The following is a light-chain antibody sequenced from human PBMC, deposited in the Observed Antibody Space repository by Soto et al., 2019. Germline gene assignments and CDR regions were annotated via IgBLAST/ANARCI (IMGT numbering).Light chain of an antibody. CDR3: HQYSGYAGT. CDR2: DAS. V-gene: IGKV1-5*01. CDR1: QSISNW. J-gene: IGKJ1*01. Sequence: DIQMTQSPSTLSASVGARVTITCRASQSISNWLAWYQQKPGKAPKVLIFDASSLQSGVPSRFSGSGSGTEFTLTINGLQPDDFASYYFHQYSGYAGTFGQGTRVEI.